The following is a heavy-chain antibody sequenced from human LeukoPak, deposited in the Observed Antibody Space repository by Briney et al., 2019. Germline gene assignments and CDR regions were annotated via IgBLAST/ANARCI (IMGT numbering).Heavy chain of an antibody. V-gene: IGHV3-21*01. Sequence: PGGSLRLSCAASGFTFSSYSMNWVRQAPGKGLEWVSSISSSSSYIYYADSVKGRFTISRDNAKNSLYLQMNSLRAEDTAVYYCARDEGIAAAPNFDYWGQGTLVTVSS. J-gene: IGHJ4*02. CDR1: GFTFSSYS. CDR3: ARDEGIAAAPNFDY. D-gene: IGHD6-13*01. CDR2: ISSSSSYI.